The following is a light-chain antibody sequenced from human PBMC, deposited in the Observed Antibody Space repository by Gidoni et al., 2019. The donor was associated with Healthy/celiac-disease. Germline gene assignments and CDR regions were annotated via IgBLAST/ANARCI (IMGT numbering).Light chain of an antibody. CDR1: QSVSSSY. J-gene: IGKJ3*01. CDR2: GAS. V-gene: IGKV3-20*01. Sequence: EIVLTQSPGTLSLSPGERATLSCRASQSVSSSYLAWYQQKPGQAPRLLIYGASSRATGIPDSLSGSGSGTDFTLTISRLEPEDFAVYYCQQYGSSPLITFGPGTKVDIK. CDR3: QQYGSSPLIT.